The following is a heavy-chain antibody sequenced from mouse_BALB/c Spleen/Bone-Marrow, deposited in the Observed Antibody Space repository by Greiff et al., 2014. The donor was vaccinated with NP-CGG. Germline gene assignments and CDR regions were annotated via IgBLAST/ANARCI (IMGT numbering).Heavy chain of an antibody. V-gene: IGHV14-3*02. CDR2: IDPANGNT. Sequence: VQLKESGAELVKPGASVKLSCTASGFNIKDTYMHWVKQRPEQGLEWIGRIDPANGNTKYDPKFQGKATITADTSSNTAYLQLSSLTSEDTAVYYCARYSYGSRGYYFDYGGQGTTLTVSS. J-gene: IGHJ2*01. D-gene: IGHD1-1*01. CDR1: GFNIKDTY. CDR3: ARYSYGSRGYYFDY.